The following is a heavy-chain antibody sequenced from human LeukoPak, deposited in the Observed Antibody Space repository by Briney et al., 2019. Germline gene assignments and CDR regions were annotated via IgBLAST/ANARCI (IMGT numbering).Heavy chain of an antibody. CDR3: ATSGGGNDYYYYYGMDV. D-gene: IGHD3-16*01. CDR1: GGTFSSYA. J-gene: IGHJ6*02. V-gene: IGHV1-69*13. Sequence: ASVKVSCKASGGTFSSYAISWVRQAPGQGLEWMGGIIPIFGTANYAQKFQGRVTITADESTSTAYMELSSLRSEDTAVYYCATSGGGNDYYYYYGMDVWGQGTMVTVSS. CDR2: IIPIFGTA.